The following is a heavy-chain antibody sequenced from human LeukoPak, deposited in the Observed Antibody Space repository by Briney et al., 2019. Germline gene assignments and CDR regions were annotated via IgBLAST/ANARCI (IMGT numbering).Heavy chain of an antibody. CDR3: DRVARGEYYYYYMDV. V-gene: IGHV3-74*01. D-gene: IGHD3-16*01. CDR2: INNDGSST. CDR1: GFTFSSYW. Sequence: GGSLRLSCGASGFTFSSYWMHWGRQAPAQGMVWVSRINNDGSSTSYADSVQGRFTISRDNANNTLYPYMHSLSAEDTALYYCDRVARGEYYYYYMDVWGKGTTVTVSS. J-gene: IGHJ6*03.